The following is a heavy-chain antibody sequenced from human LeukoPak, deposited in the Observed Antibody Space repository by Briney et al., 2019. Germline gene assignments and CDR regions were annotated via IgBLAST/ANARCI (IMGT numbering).Heavy chain of an antibody. CDR1: GFTFSGYA. J-gene: IGHJ4*02. D-gene: IGHD6-19*01. CDR2: ISGGGT. Sequence: GGSLRLSCAASGFTFSGYAMSWVRQAPGKGLEWVSAISGGGTYYADSVKGRFTISRDNSKNTLYLQMNSLRAEDTAVYYCAKEAIAVAGTLPNYWGQGTLVTVSS. CDR3: AKEAIAVAGTLPNY. V-gene: IGHV3-23*01.